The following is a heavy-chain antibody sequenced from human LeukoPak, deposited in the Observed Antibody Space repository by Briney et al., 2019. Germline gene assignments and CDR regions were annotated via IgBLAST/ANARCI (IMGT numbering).Heavy chain of an antibody. CDR2: FSPYNGDT. CDR3: AIGQGVITWGGADVYDV. D-gene: IGHD3-16*01. Sequence: GASVKVSCKASENTFTNYGINWVRPAPGQRPEWMGWFSPYNGDTKYAPKLKGRVTLTADTLTSTAYMELRTLISDDTATYYCAIGQGVITWGGADVYDVWGQGTTVIVSS. V-gene: IGHV1-18*01. J-gene: IGHJ3*01. CDR1: ENTFTNYG.